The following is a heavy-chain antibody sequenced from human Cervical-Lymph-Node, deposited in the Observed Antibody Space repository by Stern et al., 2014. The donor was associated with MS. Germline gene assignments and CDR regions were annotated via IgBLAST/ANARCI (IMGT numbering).Heavy chain of an antibody. CDR1: GYSFDNYW. V-gene: IGHV5-51*03. J-gene: IGHJ4*02. D-gene: IGHD4-17*01. Sequence: VQLVESGAEVKKPGESLKISCKGSGYSFDNYWIGWVRQMPGKGLEWMGLIYHEDGSTNYNPAFQGQATFSAGKSTSTADPQWSSVKASDTAIYFCAREEDYGDSYGYWGQGTLVTVSS. CDR2: IYHEDGST. CDR3: AREEDYGDSYGY.